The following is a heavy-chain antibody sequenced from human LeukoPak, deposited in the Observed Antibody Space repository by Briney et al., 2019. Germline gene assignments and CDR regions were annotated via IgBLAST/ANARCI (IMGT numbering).Heavy chain of an antibody. CDR1: GFTFGTYV. J-gene: IGHJ4*02. CDR2: ISSNGDNT. CDR3: VRGTGY. Sequence: GGSLRPSCSVSGFTFGTYVMHWVRQAPGKGLEYVSAISSNGDNTYYADSVKGRFTISRDNSKNTLYLQMSSLRADDTAVYYCVRGTGYWGQGTLVTVSS. V-gene: IGHV3-64D*06.